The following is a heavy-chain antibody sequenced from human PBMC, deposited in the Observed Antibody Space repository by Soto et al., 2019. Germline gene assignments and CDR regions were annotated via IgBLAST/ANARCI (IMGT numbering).Heavy chain of an antibody. Sequence: ASVKVSCKASGYTFTSYAMHWVRQAPGQRLEWMGWINAGSGNTKYAQKFQGRVTITRNTSVSTAYMELSSLRSEDTAVYYCVCLFGVVPTDYFDFWCQATLGTLST. V-gene: IGHV1-3*01. CDR3: VCLFGVVPTDYFDF. J-gene: IGHJ4*02. D-gene: IGHD3-3*01. CDR1: GYTFTSYA. CDR2: INAGSGNT.